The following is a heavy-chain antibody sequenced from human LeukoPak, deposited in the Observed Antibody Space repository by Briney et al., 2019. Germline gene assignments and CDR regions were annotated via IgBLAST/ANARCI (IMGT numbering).Heavy chain of an antibody. CDR3: AREAPDYSGKKYHFDY. V-gene: IGHV1-2*02. CDR1: GYTFTGYY. CDR2: INPNSGAT. J-gene: IGHJ4*02. Sequence: ASVKVSCKASGYTFTGYYMHWVRQAPGQGLEWMGWINPNSGATNYAQKFQGRVTMTRDTSISTAYMELSRLRSDDTALYYCAREAPDYSGKKYHFDYWGQGFLVTVSS. D-gene: IGHD4-23*01.